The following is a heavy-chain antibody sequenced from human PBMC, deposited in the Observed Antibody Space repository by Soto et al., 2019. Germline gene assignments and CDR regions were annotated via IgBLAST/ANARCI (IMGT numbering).Heavy chain of an antibody. CDR1: GFKFRSYW. CDR3: TRGCGRDGNEHF. D-gene: IGHD1-26*01. J-gene: IGHJ4*02. V-gene: IGHV3-7*01. CDR2: IKEDGSEK. Sequence: EVQLVESGGTLVQPGGSLRLSCVASGFKFRSYWMSWVRQAPGKGLEWLANIKEDGSEKYYVDSVEGRFTISRDNARNSGYLQMNSLRAEDTAIYYCTRGCGRDGNEHFWGQGTLVIVSP.